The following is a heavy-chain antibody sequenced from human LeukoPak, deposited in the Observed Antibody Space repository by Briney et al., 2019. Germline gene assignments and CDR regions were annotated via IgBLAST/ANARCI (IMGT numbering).Heavy chain of an antibody. Sequence: SETLSLTCTVSGGSISSYYWSWIRQPPGKGLEWIGYIYYSGSTNYNPSLKSRVTISVDTSKNQFSLKLSSVTAADTAVYYCARTRRCYSCVHYYYYMDVWGKGTTVTVSS. CDR1: GGSISSYY. CDR2: IYYSGST. V-gene: IGHV4-59*12. CDR3: ARTRRCYSCVHYYYYMDV. D-gene: IGHD4-11*01. J-gene: IGHJ6*03.